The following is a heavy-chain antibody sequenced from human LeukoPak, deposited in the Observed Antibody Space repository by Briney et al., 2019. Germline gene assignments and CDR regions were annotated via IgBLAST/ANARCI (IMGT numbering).Heavy chain of an antibody. D-gene: IGHD5-18*01. Sequence: PSETLSLTCTVSGGSISSYYWSWIRQPPGKGLEWIGYIYYSGSTNYNPSLKSRVTISVDTSKNQFSLKLSSVTAADTAVYYCARDKMVNWRGFDYWGQGTLVTVSS. V-gene: IGHV4-59*12. CDR3: ARDKMVNWRGFDY. J-gene: IGHJ4*02. CDR2: IYYSGST. CDR1: GGSISSYY.